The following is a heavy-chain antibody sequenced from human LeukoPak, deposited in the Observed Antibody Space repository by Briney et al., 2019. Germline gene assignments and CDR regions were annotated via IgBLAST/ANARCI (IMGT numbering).Heavy chain of an antibody. CDR3: ARDPSNSSGRNVLFDF. CDR2: INPSGGST. J-gene: IGHJ4*02. CDR1: GYTFTSYY. D-gene: IGHD6-19*01. V-gene: IGHV1-46*01. Sequence: ASVKVSCKASGYTFTSYYMLWVRQAPGQGLEWMGIINPSGGSTSYAQKFQGRVTITTDRSTSRVYLEMRDLTSDDTAVYYCARDPSNSSGRNVLFDFWGQGTLLTVSS.